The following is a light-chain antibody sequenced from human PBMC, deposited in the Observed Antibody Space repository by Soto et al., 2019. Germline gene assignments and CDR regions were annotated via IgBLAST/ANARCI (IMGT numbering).Light chain of an antibody. J-gene: IGLJ3*02. CDR3: QSYDSSLSDSRV. Sequence: SVLTQPPSVSGAPGQRVTISCTGSSSNIGAGYDVHWYQQLPGTAPKLLIYGTINRPSGVPDRFSGSKSGTSASLAITGLQAEDEADYFCQSYDSSLSDSRVFGGGTKLTVL. CDR1: SSNIGAGYD. CDR2: GTI. V-gene: IGLV1-40*01.